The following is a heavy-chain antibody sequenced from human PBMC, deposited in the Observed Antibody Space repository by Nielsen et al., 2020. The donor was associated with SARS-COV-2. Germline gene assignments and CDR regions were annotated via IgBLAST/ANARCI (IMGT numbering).Heavy chain of an antibody. D-gene: IGHD3-3*01. Sequence: ASVKVSCKASGYTFTSYGISWVRQAPGQGLEWMGWISAYNGNTNYAQKLQGRVTMTTDTSTSTAYMELSSLRSEDTAVYYCAADSAYYDFWSGHQAYYYYYGMDVWGQGTTVTVSS. CDR2: ISAYNGNT. CDR1: GYTFTSYG. V-gene: IGHV1-18*01. J-gene: IGHJ6*02. CDR3: AADSAYYDFWSGHQAYYYYYGMDV.